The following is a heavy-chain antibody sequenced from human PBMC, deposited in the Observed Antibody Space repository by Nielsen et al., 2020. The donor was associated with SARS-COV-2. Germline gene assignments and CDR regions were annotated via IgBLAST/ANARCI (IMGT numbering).Heavy chain of an antibody. D-gene: IGHD3-10*01. CDR2: ISYDGSNK. V-gene: IGHV3-30*18. Sequence: VRQAPGKGLEWVAVISYDGSNKYYADSVKGRFTISRDNSKNTLYLQMNSLRAEDTAVYYCAKIGDGYYYGSGSYAPFDYWGQGTLVTVSS. J-gene: IGHJ4*02. CDR3: AKIGDGYYYGSGSYAPFDY.